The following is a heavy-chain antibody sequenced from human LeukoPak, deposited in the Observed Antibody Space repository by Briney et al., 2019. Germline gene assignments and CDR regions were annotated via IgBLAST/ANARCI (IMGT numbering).Heavy chain of an antibody. CDR1: GFTFSSYG. CDR2: ISYDGSNK. D-gene: IGHD3-10*01. J-gene: IGHJ4*02. V-gene: IGHV3-30*18. Sequence: PGRSLRLSCAASGFTFSSYGMHWVRQAPGKGLEWVAVISYDGSNKYYADSVKGRFTISRDNSKNTLYLQMNSLRAEDTAVYYCAKDRTSGREVLESIDYWGQGTLVTVSS. CDR3: AKDRTSGREVLESIDY.